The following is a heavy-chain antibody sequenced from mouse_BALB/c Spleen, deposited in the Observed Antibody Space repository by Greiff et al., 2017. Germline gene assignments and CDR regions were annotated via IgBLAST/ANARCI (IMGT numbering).Heavy chain of an antibody. CDR3: ARGYGYDPYWYFDV. D-gene: IGHD2-2*01. V-gene: IGHV5-15*02. CDR2: ISNLAYSI. CDR1: GFTFSDYG. J-gene: IGHJ1*01. Sequence: EVNLVESGGGLVQPGGSRKLSCAASGFTFSDYGMAWVRQAPGKGPEWVAFISNLAYSIYYADTVTGRFTISRENAKNTLYLEMSSLRSEDTAMYYCARGYGYDPYWYFDVWGAGTTVTVSS.